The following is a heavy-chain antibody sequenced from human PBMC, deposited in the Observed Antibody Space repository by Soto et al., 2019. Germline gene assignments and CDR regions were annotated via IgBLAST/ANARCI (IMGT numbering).Heavy chain of an antibody. D-gene: IGHD3-10*01. J-gene: IGHJ5*02. Sequence: GGSLRLSCAASGFTFSSYWMHWVRQAPGKGLEWVSAISGSGGSTYYADSVKGRFTISRDNSKNTLYLQMNSLRAEDTAVYYCAKDRSTYYLVPPFDPWGQGTLVTVSS. CDR2: ISGSGGST. CDR1: GFTFSSYW. CDR3: AKDRSTYYLVPPFDP. V-gene: IGHV3-23*01.